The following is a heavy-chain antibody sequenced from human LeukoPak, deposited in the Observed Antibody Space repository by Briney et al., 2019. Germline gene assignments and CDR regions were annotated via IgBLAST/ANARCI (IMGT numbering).Heavy chain of an antibody. D-gene: IGHD4-17*01. CDR2: IYYSGST. J-gene: IGHJ4*02. CDR1: GGSISSYY. Sequence: SETLSLTCTVSGGSISSYYWTWIRQPPGKGLEWIGYIYYSGSTNYNPSLKSRVTISVDTSKDQFSLKLSSVTAADTAVYYCAGLDTTVTFFDSWGQGTLVTVSS. CDR3: AGLDTTVTFFDS. V-gene: IGHV4-59*08.